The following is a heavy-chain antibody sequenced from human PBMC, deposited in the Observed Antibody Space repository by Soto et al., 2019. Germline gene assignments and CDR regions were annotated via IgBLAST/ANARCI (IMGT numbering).Heavy chain of an antibody. CDR3: ARRYSSGWPYYYYYYMDV. CDR2: IKQDGSEK. J-gene: IGHJ6*03. D-gene: IGHD6-19*01. CDR1: GFTFSSYW. Sequence: EVQLVESGGGLVQPGGSLRLSCAASGFTFSSYWMSWVRQAPGKGLEWVANIKQDGSEKYYVDSVKGRFTISRDNAKNSLYLQMNSLRAEDTAVYYWARRYSSGWPYYYYYYMDVWGKGTTVTVSS. V-gene: IGHV3-7*01.